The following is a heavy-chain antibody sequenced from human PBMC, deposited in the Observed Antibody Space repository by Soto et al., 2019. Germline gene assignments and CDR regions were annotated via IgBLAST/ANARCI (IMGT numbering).Heavy chain of an antibody. V-gene: IGHV3-11*01. Sequence: QVQLVESGGGLVKPGGSLRLSCAASGFTFSDYYMSWIRQAPGKGLEWVSYISSSGSTIYYADSVKGRFTISRDNAKNSLYLQMNSLRADDTAVYYCAFGSYYEIYYYYGMDVWGQGTTVTVSS. CDR2: ISSSGSTI. D-gene: IGHD1-26*01. CDR1: GFTFSDYY. CDR3: AFGSYYEIYYYYGMDV. J-gene: IGHJ6*02.